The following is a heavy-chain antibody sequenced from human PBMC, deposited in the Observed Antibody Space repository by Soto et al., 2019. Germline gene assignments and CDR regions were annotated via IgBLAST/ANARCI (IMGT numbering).Heavy chain of an antibody. Sequence: SGGSLRLSCAASGFTFSSYWMHRVRQAPGKGLVWVSRINSDGSSTSYADSVKGRFTISRDNAKNTLYLQMNSLRAEDTAVYYRARVLTGYYIYSYYGMDVWGQGTTVTVSS. J-gene: IGHJ6*02. CDR3: ARVLTGYYIYSYYGMDV. CDR1: GFTFSSYW. V-gene: IGHV3-74*01. CDR2: INSDGSST. D-gene: IGHD3-9*01.